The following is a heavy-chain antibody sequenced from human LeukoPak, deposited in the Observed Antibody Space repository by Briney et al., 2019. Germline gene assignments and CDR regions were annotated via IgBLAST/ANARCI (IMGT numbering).Heavy chain of an antibody. J-gene: IGHJ4*02. V-gene: IGHV3-49*04. CDR3: TRDGDLYGDYDLDY. Sequence: GRSLRLSCTASGFTFGDYAMSWVRQAPGKGLEWVGFIRSKAYGGTTEYAASVKGRFTISRDDSKSIAYLQMNSLKTEDSAVYYCTRDGDLYGDYDLDYWGQGTLVTVSS. CDR2: IRSKAYGGTT. D-gene: IGHD4-17*01. CDR1: GFTFGDYA.